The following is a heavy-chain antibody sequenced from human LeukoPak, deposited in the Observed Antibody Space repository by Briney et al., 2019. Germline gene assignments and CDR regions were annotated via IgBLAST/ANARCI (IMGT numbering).Heavy chain of an antibody. D-gene: IGHD6-19*01. CDR2: IKNDGSET. CDR1: GFSFRDHW. V-gene: IGHV3-7*03. Sequence: GGSLRLSCAVSGFSFRDHWMDWVRQAPGKGLEWVGHIKNDGSETYYLDSLKGRFSISRDNTNNALYLQMNSLRVEDTAVYYCVKNDGWFHLAQWGQGTLVTVSS. CDR3: VKNDGWFHLAQ. J-gene: IGHJ4*02.